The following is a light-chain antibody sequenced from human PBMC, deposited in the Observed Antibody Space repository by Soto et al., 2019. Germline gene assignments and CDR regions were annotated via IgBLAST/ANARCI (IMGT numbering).Light chain of an antibody. J-gene: IGKJ5*01. Sequence: DIVLTQSPGSLSLYAGAHDTLSCRASQSVRSDYLAWYQQNPGQAPRLLIYGASRRATGIPDRFSGSGSGTDFSLTISRLEPEDFAVYYCQQYGSSPFSFGQGRRLEI. V-gene: IGKV3-20*01. CDR2: GAS. CDR3: QQYGSSPFS. CDR1: QSVRSDY.